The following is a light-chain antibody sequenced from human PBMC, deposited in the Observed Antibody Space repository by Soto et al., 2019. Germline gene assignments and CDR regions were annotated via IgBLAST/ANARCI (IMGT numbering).Light chain of an antibody. V-gene: IGKV1-5*01. J-gene: IGKJ2*01. CDR1: QSISSW. Sequence: DIQMTQSPSTLSASVGDRVTTTCRASQSISSWLAWYQQKPGKAPKLLIYDASSLESGVPSRFSGRGSGTEFTLTISSLHPDDFATYYCQQYNSYSYTFGHGTKLEIK. CDR2: DAS. CDR3: QQYNSYSYT.